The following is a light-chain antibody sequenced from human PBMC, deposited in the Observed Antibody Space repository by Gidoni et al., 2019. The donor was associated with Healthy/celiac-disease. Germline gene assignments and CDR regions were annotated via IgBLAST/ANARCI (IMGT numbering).Light chain of an antibody. CDR2: GAS. V-gene: IGKV3-20*01. CDR3: QQYGTSPPWT. J-gene: IGKJ1*01. Sequence: EIVLTPSPGTLSLSPGERATLSCRASQSVSSSYLAWYQQKPGQAPRLLIFGASSRAAGIPDRFSGSGSATDFTLTISRLEPEDFAVYYCQQYGTSPPWTFGQGTKVEIK. CDR1: QSVSSSY.